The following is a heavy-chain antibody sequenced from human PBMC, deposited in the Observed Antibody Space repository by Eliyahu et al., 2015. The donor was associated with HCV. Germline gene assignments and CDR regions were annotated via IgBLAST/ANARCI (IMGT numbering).Heavy chain of an antibody. J-gene: IGHJ6*04. D-gene: IGHD3-10*01. CDR2: IWHDGRTT. V-gene: IGHV3-33*01. Sequence: QVKLVESGGGVVQPGGSLRLXCAASGFPFISXAXHWVRQTPDRGXXWVAIIWHDGRTTFYAESVKGRFTISRDDAKNTLYLQMNSLTAEDTAVYHCARGGPLYYSYGMDVWGKGTTVTVSS. CDR1: GFPFISXA. CDR3: ARGGPLYYSYGMDV.